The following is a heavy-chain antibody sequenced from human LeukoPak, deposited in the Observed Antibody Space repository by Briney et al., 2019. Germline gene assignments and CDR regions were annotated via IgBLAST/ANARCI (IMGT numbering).Heavy chain of an antibody. D-gene: IGHD4-17*01. Sequence: SETLSLTCTVSGGSISGYFWSWIRQPPGKGLDWIGYIYSSGTTYYNPSLKSRVTISVDMSKNQLSLKLSSVTAADTAVYYCARAGTNLGDYDYWGQGTLVTVSS. CDR3: ARAGTNLGDYDY. CDR2: IYSSGTT. J-gene: IGHJ4*02. CDR1: GGSISGYF. V-gene: IGHV4-59*08.